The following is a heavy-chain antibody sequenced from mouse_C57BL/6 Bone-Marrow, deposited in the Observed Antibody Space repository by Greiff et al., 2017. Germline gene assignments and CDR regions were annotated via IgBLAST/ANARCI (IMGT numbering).Heavy chain of an antibody. V-gene: IGHV1-53*01. Sequence: QVQLQQPGPELVKPGASVKMSCKASGYTFTSYWMHWVKQRPGQGLEWIGNITPSNGGTHYNEKFKSKATLTVAKSASTAYMQLSILTSEVSAVDYCASSLYYYGSSDNWGQGTTLTVSS. J-gene: IGHJ2*01. CDR3: ASSLYYYGSSDN. CDR1: GYTFTSYW. D-gene: IGHD1-1*01. CDR2: ITPSNGGT.